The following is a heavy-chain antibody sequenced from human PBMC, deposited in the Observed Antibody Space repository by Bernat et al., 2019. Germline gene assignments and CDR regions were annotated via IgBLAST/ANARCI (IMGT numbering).Heavy chain of an antibody. V-gene: IGHV3-74*01. J-gene: IGHJ4*02. CDR3: AREYCTGGGCNSFDA. Sequence: EVQLVESGGGLVQPGGSLRLSCAASGFTFSTNWMHWVRQAPGQGLVWVSRISSDGRSTSYADSVKGRFTISRDNAKNTLYLQMNSLGAEDTAVYYCAREYCTGGGCNSFDAWGQGTLVTVSS. CDR1: GFTFSTNW. D-gene: IGHD2-8*02. CDR2: ISSDGRST.